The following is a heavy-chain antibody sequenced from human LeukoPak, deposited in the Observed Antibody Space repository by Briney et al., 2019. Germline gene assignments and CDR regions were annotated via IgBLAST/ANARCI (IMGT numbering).Heavy chain of an antibody. CDR2: VYGGGNT. Sequence: PGGSLRLSSAASGFTVANDRMSWVRQAPGKGLEWVSTVYGGGNTAYADSVKGRFTISRDTSKNTLLLQMNSLRAEDTALYFCVRERFGAIVENWGQGALVIVSS. V-gene: IGHV3-53*01. D-gene: IGHD5-24*01. CDR1: GFTVANDR. J-gene: IGHJ4*02. CDR3: VRERFGAIVEN.